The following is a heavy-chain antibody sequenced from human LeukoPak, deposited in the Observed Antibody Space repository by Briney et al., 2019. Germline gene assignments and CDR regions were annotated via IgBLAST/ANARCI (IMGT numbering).Heavy chain of an antibody. D-gene: IGHD3-10*01. CDR2: ISGSGGST. Sequence: QSGGSLRLSCAASGITFSSYAMNWVRQAPGKGLEWVSGISGSGGSTNYADSVQGRFTISRDNAKNMVYLQMNSLRADDTAIYYCTSAITYFYGSVTYDWFDSWGQGTRVTVSS. CDR3: TSAITYFYGSVTYDWFDS. V-gene: IGHV3-23*01. CDR1: GITFSSYA. J-gene: IGHJ5*01.